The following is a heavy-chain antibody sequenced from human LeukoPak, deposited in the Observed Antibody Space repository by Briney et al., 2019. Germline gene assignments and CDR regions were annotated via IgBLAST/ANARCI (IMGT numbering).Heavy chain of an antibody. CDR1: GFTFSSYA. CDR3: ARDPDSGYGYYFDY. Sequence: GGSLRLSCAASGFTFSSYAMHWVRQAPGKGLEWVAVISYDGSNKYYADSVKGRFTISRDNSKNTLYLQMNSLRAEDTAVYYCARDPDSGYGYYFDYWGQGTLVTVSS. V-gene: IGHV3-30-3*01. D-gene: IGHD5-12*01. CDR2: ISYDGSNK. J-gene: IGHJ4*02.